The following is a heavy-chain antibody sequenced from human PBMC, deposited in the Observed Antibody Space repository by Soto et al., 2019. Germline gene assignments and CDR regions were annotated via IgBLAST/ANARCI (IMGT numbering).Heavy chain of an antibody. CDR1: GFTFSDYN. V-gene: IGHV3-48*02. J-gene: IGHJ4*02. D-gene: IGHD6-19*01. CDR2: ITSTGDTM. Sequence: GGSLRLSCAVSGFTFSDYNMNWVRQAPGKGLEWISYITSTGDTMFYADSVRGRFTISRDNAKKSVFLQMSSLTDEDTAVYYCARGATYSSGYFHFDSWGQGTVVTVSS. CDR3: ARGATYSSGYFHFDS.